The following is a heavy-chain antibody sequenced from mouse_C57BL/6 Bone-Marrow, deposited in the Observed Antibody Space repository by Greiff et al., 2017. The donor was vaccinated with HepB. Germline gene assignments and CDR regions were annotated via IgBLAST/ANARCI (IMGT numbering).Heavy chain of an antibody. CDR3: ARGPGTAY. D-gene: IGHD4-1*01. J-gene: IGHJ3*01. V-gene: IGHV1-54*01. Sequence: QVQLQQSGAELVRPGPSVKVSCKASGYAFTNYLIEWVKQRPGQGLEWIGVINPGSGGTNYNEKFKGKATLTADKSSSTAYMQLSSLTSEDSAVYFCARGPGTAYWGQGTLVTVSA. CDR2: INPGSGGT. CDR1: GYAFTNYL.